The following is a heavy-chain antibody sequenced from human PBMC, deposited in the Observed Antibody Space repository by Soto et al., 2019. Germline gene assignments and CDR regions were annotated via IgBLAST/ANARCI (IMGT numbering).Heavy chain of an antibody. V-gene: IGHV4-34*01. J-gene: IGHJ4*02. CDR1: GGSFSGYY. CDR3: ARPTLYGDYAY. D-gene: IGHD4-17*01. CDR2: INHSGST. Sequence: SETLSLTCAVYGGSFSGYYWSWIRQPPGKGLEWIGEINHSGSTNYNPSLKSRVTISVDTSKNQLSLKLSSVTAADTAVYYCARPTLYGDYAYWGQGTLVTSPQ.